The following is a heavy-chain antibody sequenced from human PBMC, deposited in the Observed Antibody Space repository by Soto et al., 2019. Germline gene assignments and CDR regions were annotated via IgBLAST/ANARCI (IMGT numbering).Heavy chain of an antibody. V-gene: IGHV3-21*01. CDR2: ISSSSSYI. Sequence: LRLSFVASGFTFSSHSMNWVRQAPGKGLEWVSSISSSSSYIYYADSVKGRFSISRDNAKNSLYLQMNSLRAEDTAVYYCASGVPGDYWGQGTLVTVSS. CDR1: GFTFSSHS. J-gene: IGHJ4*02. D-gene: IGHD3-10*01. CDR3: ASGVPGDY.